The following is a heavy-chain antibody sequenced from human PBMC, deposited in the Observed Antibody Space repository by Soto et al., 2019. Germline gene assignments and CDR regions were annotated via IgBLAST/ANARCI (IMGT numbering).Heavy chain of an antibody. J-gene: IGHJ6*03. CDR3: ARSQGGVAKNYYYYYMDV. D-gene: IGHD2-15*01. V-gene: IGHV3-21*01. CDR2: ISSSSSYI. Sequence: GGSLRLSCAASGFTFSSYSMNWVRQAPGKGLEWVSSISSSSSYIYYADSVKGRFTISRDNAKNSLYLQMNSLRAEDTAVYYCARSQGGVAKNYYYYYMDVWGKGTTVTVSS. CDR1: GFTFSSYS.